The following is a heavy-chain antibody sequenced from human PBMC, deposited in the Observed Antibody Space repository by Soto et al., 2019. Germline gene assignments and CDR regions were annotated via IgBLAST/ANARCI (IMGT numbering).Heavy chain of an antibody. CDR2: ITGSGRDT. CDR3: AKNGLDNSPSAIDS. V-gene: IGHV3-23*01. Sequence: RLSCAASGFTFRNNVLSWVRQAPGKGLDWVSGITGSGRDTYYADSVKGRFTISRDNSKNMVFLQMNSLRAEDTALYYCAKNGLDNSPSAIDSWGPGTLVTVCS. J-gene: IGHJ4*02. CDR1: GFTFRNNV. D-gene: IGHD2-8*01.